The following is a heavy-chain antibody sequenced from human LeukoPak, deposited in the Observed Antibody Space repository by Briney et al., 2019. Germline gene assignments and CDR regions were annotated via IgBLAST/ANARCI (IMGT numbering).Heavy chain of an antibody. J-gene: IGHJ4*02. CDR2: MNPISGNT. V-gene: IGHV1-8*01. CDR3: ARAGSGSYLFDY. Sequence: ASVKVSCKASGYTFTSYDINWVRQATGQGLEWMRWMNPISGNTGYAQKFQGRVTMTRNTSISTAYMELSSLRSEDTAVYYCARAGSGSYLFDYWGQGILVTVSS. CDR1: GYTFTSYD. D-gene: IGHD3-10*01.